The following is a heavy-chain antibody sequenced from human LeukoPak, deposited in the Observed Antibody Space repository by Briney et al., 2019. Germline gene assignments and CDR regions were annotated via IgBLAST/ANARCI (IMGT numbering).Heavy chain of an antibody. CDR3: ARAELWFGELYFDY. V-gene: IGHV1-8*03. Sequence: RASVKVSCKASGYTFTSYDINWVRQATGQGLEWMGWMNPNSGNTGYAQKFQGRVTITRNTSISTAYMELSSLRSEDTAVYYCARAELWFGELYFDYWGQGTLVTVSS. CDR1: GYTFTSYD. D-gene: IGHD3-10*01. CDR2: MNPNSGNT. J-gene: IGHJ4*02.